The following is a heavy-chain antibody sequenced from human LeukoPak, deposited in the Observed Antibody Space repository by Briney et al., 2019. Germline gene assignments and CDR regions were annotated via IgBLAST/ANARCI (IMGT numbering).Heavy chain of an antibody. D-gene: IGHD6-13*01. J-gene: IGHJ5*02. CDR1: GGSISSGSYY. V-gene: IGHV4-39*07. CDR3: ARDGEVLSSSWFWFDP. Sequence: SETLSLTCTVSGGSISSGSYYWGWIRQPPGKGLEWIGNIYHSGSAYYNPSLKSRVTISVDTSKNQFSLKLSSVTAADTAVYYCARDGEVLSSSWFWFDPWGQGTLVTVSS. CDR2: IYHSGSA.